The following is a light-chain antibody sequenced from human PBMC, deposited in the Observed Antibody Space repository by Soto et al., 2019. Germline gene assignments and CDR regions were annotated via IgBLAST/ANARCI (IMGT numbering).Light chain of an antibody. CDR2: KAS. V-gene: IGKV3-11*01. CDR1: QGVSSY. J-gene: IGKJ1*01. Sequence: EIVLTQSPATLSLSPGERATLSCRASQGVSSYLAWYQQKPGQAPRLRIYKASNRAPGIPARFSGSGSGTAFTLTISSLAPDDVAVYYCQQRSNWPPWTFGQGTKVEIK. CDR3: QQRSNWPPWT.